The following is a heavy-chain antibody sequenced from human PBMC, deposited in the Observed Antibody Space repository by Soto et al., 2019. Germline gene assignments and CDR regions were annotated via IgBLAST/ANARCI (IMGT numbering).Heavy chain of an antibody. CDR3: AKDLTGYGVTPRGYFDY. CDR2: ISYDGSNK. J-gene: IGHJ4*02. CDR1: GFTFSSYG. D-gene: IGHD7-27*01. V-gene: IGHV3-30*18. Sequence: SGGSLRLSCAASGFTFSSYGMHWVRQAPGKGLEWVAVISYDGSNKHYADPVKGRFTISRDNSKNTLYLQMNSLRAEDTAVYYCAKDLTGYGVTPRGYFDYWGQGTLVTVSS.